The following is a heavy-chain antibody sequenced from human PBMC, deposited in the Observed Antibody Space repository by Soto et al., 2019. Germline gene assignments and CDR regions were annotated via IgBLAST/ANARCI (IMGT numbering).Heavy chain of an antibody. Sequence: QVQLVESGGGVVQPGRSLRLSCAASGFSFSDYGMHWVRQAPGKGLEWVAVISSDESSKYYADSVKGRFTISRDNSKNTLYRQMNSLRPEDTAVYYWAKEGGNSYYYYGMDVWGQGTTATVSS. CDR2: ISSDESSK. CDR3: AKEGGNSYYYYGMDV. V-gene: IGHV3-30*18. J-gene: IGHJ6*02. CDR1: GFSFSDYG. D-gene: IGHD2-21*02.